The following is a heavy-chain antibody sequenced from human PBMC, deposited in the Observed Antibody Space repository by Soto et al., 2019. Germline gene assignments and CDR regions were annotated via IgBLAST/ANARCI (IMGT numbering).Heavy chain of an antibody. J-gene: IGHJ6*02. CDR2: IYYSGST. Sequence: SETLSLTCTVSGGSISSGDYYWSWIRQPPGKGLEWIGYIYYSGSTYYNPSLKSRVTISVDTSKNQFSLKLSSVTAADTAVYYCARDPARKRYFDWLPHSPYYYYGMDVWGQGTTVTVSS. V-gene: IGHV4-30-4*01. CDR3: ARDPARKRYFDWLPHSPYYYYGMDV. CDR1: GGSISSGDYY. D-gene: IGHD3-9*01.